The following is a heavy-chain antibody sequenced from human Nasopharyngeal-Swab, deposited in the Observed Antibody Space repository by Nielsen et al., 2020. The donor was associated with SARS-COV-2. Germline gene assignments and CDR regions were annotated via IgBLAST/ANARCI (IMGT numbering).Heavy chain of an antibody. CDR2: INSDGSTT. J-gene: IGHJ4*02. Sequence: GESLKISCAASGFTFSSYWMHWVRQAPGKGLEWVSRINSDGSTTTYGDSVKGRFTISRDNAKNTLYLQVNSLRAEDTAVYYCARSLKYSSSWYASYWGQGTLVTVSS. CDR1: GFTFSSYW. CDR3: ARSLKYSSSWYASY. D-gene: IGHD6-13*01. V-gene: IGHV3-74*01.